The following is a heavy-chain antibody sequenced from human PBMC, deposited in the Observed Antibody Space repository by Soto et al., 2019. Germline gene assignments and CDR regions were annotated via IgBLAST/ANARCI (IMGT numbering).Heavy chain of an antibody. V-gene: IGHV3-23*01. Sequence: PGGPLRLSCAASGFTFSSYAMSWVRQAPGKGLEWVSGINGGGDSTYFADSVRGRFTISRDNSKNTLFLQMTSLRAEDTAVYYCARGWTFDLWGQGTLVTVSS. CDR1: GFTFSSYA. CDR2: INGGGDST. D-gene: IGHD1-1*01. J-gene: IGHJ4*02. CDR3: ARGWTFDL.